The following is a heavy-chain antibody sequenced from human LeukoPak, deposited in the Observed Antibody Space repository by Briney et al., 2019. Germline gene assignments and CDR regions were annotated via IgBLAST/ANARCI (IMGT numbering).Heavy chain of an antibody. CDR1: GLTFSRYW. CDR3: ERAKFGSYLDS. J-gene: IGHJ4*02. Sequence: GGSLRLSCAASGLTFSRYWMDWVRQAPGKGLEWVANIKQDGSEKYYVDSVKGRVTINRDNAKNSLYLQMNSLGVEDTAVYYYERAKFGSYLDSWGQRTLVTVSS. V-gene: IGHV3-7*04. D-gene: IGHD3-10*01. CDR2: IKQDGSEK.